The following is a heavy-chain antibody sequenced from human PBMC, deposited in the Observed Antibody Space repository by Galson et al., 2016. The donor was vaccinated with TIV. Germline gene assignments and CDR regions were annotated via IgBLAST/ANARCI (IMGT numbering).Heavy chain of an antibody. J-gene: IGHJ4*02. V-gene: IGHV3-7*01. CDR1: GFAFSNYW. CDR3: AREIPGGTTDLDC. CDR2: IKDDGSDN. D-gene: IGHD1-14*01. Sequence: SLRLSCAASGFAFSNYWMSWVRQAPGKGLEWVANIKDDGSDNNYVDSVWGRFTISRDNAKNSLFLQIHRLRVEDTAVYYCAREIPGGTTDLDCWGQGTLVTVSS.